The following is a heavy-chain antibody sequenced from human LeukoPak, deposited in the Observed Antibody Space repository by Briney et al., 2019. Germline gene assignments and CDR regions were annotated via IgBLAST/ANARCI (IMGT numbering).Heavy chain of an antibody. CDR2: ISGSGGST. CDR1: GFTLSSYA. CDR3: AKDLDGTAVAGSY. Sequence: PGGALRLSCAASGFTLSSYAMSCVRQAPGEGVGWGSAISGSGGSTYYADSVKGRFTISRDNSKNTLYLQMNSLRAEDTAVYYCAKDLDGTAVAGSYWGQGTLVTVSS. V-gene: IGHV3-23*01. J-gene: IGHJ4*02. D-gene: IGHD6-19*01.